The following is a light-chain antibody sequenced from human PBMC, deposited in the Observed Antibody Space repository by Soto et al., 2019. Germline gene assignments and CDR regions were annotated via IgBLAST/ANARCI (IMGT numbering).Light chain of an antibody. CDR1: QSVSTF. J-gene: IGKJ5*01. V-gene: IGKV3-11*01. Sequence: EIVLTQSPATLSLSPGERAILSCRASQSVSTFLAWYQQKPGQAPRLLIYDASNRATGIPARFTGSGSGTDFNLTISTLEPEDFAVYYCQQRQYWPPITFGQGTRLEIK. CDR2: DAS. CDR3: QQRQYWPPIT.